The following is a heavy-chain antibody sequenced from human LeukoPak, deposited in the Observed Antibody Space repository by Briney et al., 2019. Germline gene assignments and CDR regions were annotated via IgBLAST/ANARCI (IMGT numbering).Heavy chain of an antibody. CDR1: GFTFSSYS. V-gene: IGHV3-23*01. Sequence: GGSLRLSCAASGFTFSSYSMNWVRQAPGKGLEWVSAISGSGGSTYYADSVKGRFTISRDNSKNTLYLQMNSLRAEDTAVYYCAKSITMIVVVTHYFDYWGQGTLVTVSS. D-gene: IGHD3-22*01. CDR2: ISGSGGST. J-gene: IGHJ4*02. CDR3: AKSITMIVVVTHYFDY.